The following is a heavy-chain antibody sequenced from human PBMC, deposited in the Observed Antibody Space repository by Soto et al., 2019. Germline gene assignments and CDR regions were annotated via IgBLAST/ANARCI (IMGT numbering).Heavy chain of an antibody. Sequence: SETLSLTCTVSGGYISSGGYYWSWIRQHPGKGLEWIGYIYSRGSTYYNPSLKSRVTISIDTSKNHFSLKLSSVTAADTAVYYCARVEGPSGIAAVGFDYWGQGTLVTVSS. CDR2: IYSRGST. CDR3: ARVEGPSGIAAVGFDY. V-gene: IGHV4-31*03. D-gene: IGHD6-13*01. CDR1: GGYISSGGYY. J-gene: IGHJ4*02.